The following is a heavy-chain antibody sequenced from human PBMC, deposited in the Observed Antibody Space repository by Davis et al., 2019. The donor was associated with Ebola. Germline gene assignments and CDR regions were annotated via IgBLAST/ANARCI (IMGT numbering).Heavy chain of an antibody. D-gene: IGHD3-9*01. CDR3: GRGVGGHFDWLPLDY. CDR1: GFTFSNYE. CDR2: ISSSGSII. Sequence: GESLKISCAASGFTFSNYEMNWDRQAPGKGLEWVSYISSSGSIIYYADSVKGRFTISRDNAKNSLYLQMNSLRGEETAVYYGGRGVGGHFDWLPLDYWGQGILVTVSS. J-gene: IGHJ4*02. V-gene: IGHV3-48*03.